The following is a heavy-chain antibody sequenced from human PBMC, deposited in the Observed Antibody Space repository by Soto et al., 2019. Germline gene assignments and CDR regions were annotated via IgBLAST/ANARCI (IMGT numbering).Heavy chain of an antibody. V-gene: IGHV3-48*02. CDR1: GFTFSGYS. Sequence: GGSLRLSCAASGFTFSGYSMNWVRQAPGKGLEWVSYISSSSSTIYYADSVKGRFTISRDNAKNSLYLQMNSLRDEDTAVYYCARVLGFYCSGGSCYGNYYYYGMDVWGQGTTVTVSS. J-gene: IGHJ6*02. D-gene: IGHD2-15*01. CDR2: ISSSSSTI. CDR3: ARVLGFYCSGGSCYGNYYYYGMDV.